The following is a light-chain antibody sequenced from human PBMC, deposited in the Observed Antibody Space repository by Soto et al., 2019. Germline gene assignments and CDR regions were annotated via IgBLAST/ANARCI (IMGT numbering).Light chain of an antibody. CDR1: QSVSSN. CDR3: QQYNNWPRT. Sequence: IVLTHSPATLSVSPGERATLCVSASQSVSSNLAWYQQKPGQAPRLLIYGASTRATGIPARFSGSGSGTEFTLTISSLQSEDFAVYYCQQYNNWPRTFGQGTKVDIK. V-gene: IGKV3-15*01. CDR2: GAS. J-gene: IGKJ1*01.